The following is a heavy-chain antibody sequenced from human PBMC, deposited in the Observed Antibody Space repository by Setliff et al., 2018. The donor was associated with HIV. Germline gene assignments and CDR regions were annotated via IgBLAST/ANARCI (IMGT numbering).Heavy chain of an antibody. D-gene: IGHD1-26*01. CDR1: GLTVSSTY. V-gene: IGHV3-66*01. CDR3: AIDDPAGGIDY. CDR2: IYSGGST. Sequence: GGSLRLSCAASGLTVSSTYMNWVRQAPGKGLECVSIIYSGGSTYYADSVKGRSTISRDRSKNTMFFQMNSLRAEDTAIYYCAIDDPAGGIDYWGQGTLVTVSS. J-gene: IGHJ4*02.